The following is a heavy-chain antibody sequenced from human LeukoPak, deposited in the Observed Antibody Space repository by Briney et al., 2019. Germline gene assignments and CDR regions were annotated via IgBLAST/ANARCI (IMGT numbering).Heavy chain of an antibody. Sequence: SETLSLTCTVSGGSGSSKSWSWVRQPPGKGLEWIGDIYSTGSINYNPSFESRVTISVDATKNQFSLKLSSVTAADTAVYYCARSLVSQGVGEFYFGYWGQGTLVTVSS. CDR1: GGSGSSKS. D-gene: IGHD2-8*02. CDR2: IYSTGSI. V-gene: IGHV4-59*08. CDR3: ARSLVSQGVGEFYFGY. J-gene: IGHJ4*02.